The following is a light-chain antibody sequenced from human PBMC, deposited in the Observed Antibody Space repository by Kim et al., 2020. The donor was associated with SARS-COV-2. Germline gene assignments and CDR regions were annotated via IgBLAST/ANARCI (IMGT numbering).Light chain of an antibody. CDR3: LQRSEWALT. Sequence: LSPGERATPSCRASQSVTNCLACYQHRPRQAPRRVIYDASKRATGSPARFSGSGSGTDFTLTISTLEAEDFAVYYCLQRSEWALTFGGGTKVDIK. CDR2: DAS. CDR1: QSVTNC. V-gene: IGKV3-11*01. J-gene: IGKJ4*01.